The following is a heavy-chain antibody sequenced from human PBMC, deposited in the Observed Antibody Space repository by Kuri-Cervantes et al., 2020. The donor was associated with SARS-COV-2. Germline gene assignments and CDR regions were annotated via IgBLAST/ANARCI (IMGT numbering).Heavy chain of an antibody. V-gene: IGHV3-23*01. J-gene: IGHJ6*02. D-gene: IGHD3-3*01. Sequence: GGSLRPSCAASGLTFGSYAMSWFRKAPGKGLEWFSAIRGSGGRTYYADSVKGRFTISRDNSKNTLYLKMNSLSAEDTAVYYCTKDGHLTIFGVRLQAYYYYGMDVWGQGTTVTVSS. CDR3: TKDGHLTIFGVRLQAYYYYGMDV. CDR2: IRGSGGRT. CDR1: GLTFGSYA.